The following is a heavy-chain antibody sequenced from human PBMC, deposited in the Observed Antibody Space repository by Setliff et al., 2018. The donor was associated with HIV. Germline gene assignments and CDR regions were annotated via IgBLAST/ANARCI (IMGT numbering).Heavy chain of an antibody. Sequence: SETLSLTCSVFGGSISSRSYYWGWIRQSPGQGLEWIGNILSGGNTYYNPSLKSRVSMSVDTSKNQFSLKLNSVTAADTAVYYCARVGCFFGEARPPPDYWGQGALVTVSS. J-gene: IGHJ4*02. D-gene: IGHD3-10*01. CDR3: ARVGCFFGEARPPPDY. CDR2: ILSGGNT. CDR1: GGSISSRSYY. V-gene: IGHV4-39*02.